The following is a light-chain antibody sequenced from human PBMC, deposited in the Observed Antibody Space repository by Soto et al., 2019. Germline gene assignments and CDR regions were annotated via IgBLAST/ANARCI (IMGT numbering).Light chain of an antibody. CDR2: VSN. Sequence: QSVLTQPPSVSAAPGQKVTISCSGSSSNIQSNSVFWYQHLPGTAPKLLIYVSNQRPSAIPDRFFGSNSGTSATLDITGLQTGDEADYYCGSWDNSLSAVVFGGGTKVTVL. J-gene: IGLJ3*02. CDR1: SSNIQSNS. V-gene: IGLV1-51*01. CDR3: GSWDNSLSAVV.